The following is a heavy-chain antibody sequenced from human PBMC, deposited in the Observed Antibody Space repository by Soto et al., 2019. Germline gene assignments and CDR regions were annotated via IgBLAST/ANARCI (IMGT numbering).Heavy chain of an antibody. V-gene: IGHV1-18*01. D-gene: IGHD6-13*01. Sequence: ASVKVSCKASGYTFTSYGISWVRQAPGQGLEWMGWISAYNGNTNYAQKLQGRVTMTTDTSTSTAYMELRSLRSDDTAVYYCARVGRDSSWYDSGYFQHWGQGTLVTVSS. CDR3: ARVGRDSSWYDSGYFQH. CDR1: GYTFTSYG. J-gene: IGHJ1*01. CDR2: ISAYNGNT.